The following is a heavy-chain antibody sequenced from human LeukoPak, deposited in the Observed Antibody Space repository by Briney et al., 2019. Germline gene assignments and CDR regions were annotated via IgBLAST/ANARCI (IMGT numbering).Heavy chain of an antibody. CDR2: IYYIRNT. CDR3: ARHHSSTRFDAFDI. V-gene: IGHV4-61*08. Sequence: KTSETLSLTCTVSGASVGSAGYYWSWIRQPPGGGLEWIGYIYYIRNTNYNPSLKSRVTMSLDTSKNQFSLKLSSVTAADTAVYYCARHHSSTRFDAFDIWGQGTMVTVSS. D-gene: IGHD2-2*01. CDR1: GASVGSAGYY. J-gene: IGHJ3*02.